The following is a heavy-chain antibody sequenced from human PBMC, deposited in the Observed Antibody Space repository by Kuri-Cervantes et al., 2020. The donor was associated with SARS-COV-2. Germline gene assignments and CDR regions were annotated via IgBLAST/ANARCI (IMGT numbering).Heavy chain of an antibody. J-gene: IGHJ4*02. D-gene: IGHD4-23*01. CDR3: ARVKSVVTPDIDY. CDR1: GGSFSGYY. Sequence: SETLSLTCAVYGGSFSGYYWSWIRQPPGKGLEWIGEIKHSGSTNYNPSLKSRVTISVDTSKDQFSLKLSSVTAADTAVYYCARVKSVVTPDIDYWGQGTLVTVSS. V-gene: IGHV4-34*01. CDR2: IKHSGST.